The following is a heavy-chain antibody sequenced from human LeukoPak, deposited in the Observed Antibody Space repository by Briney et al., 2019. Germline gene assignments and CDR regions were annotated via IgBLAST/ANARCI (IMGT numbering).Heavy chain of an antibody. Sequence: GGSLRLSCAASGFTVSSNYMSWVRQAPGKGLEWVSVIYSGGSTYYADSVKGRFTISKDNSNNMVFLQMDRLRAEDTAVYYCARLWGGNGYSGGSLNLWGQGTLVTVSS. V-gene: IGHV3-66*04. CDR1: GFTVSSNY. D-gene: IGHD3-16*01. J-gene: IGHJ5*02. CDR2: IYSGGST. CDR3: ARLWGGNGYSGGSLNL.